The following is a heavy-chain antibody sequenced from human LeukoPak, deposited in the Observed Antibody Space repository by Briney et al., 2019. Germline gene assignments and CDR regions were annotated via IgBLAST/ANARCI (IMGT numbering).Heavy chain of an antibody. CDR1: GDSISSYY. D-gene: IGHD6-6*01. J-gene: IGHJ4*02. CDR2: IYTSGGT. CDR3: ARVTLLSTSPDRYYLDY. Sequence: PSETLSLTCTVSGDSISSYYWSWIRQPPGKGLEWIGYIYTSGGTNYIPSLKGRVTISIDTSKNQFSLKLSSVPAANAAVYYCARVTLLSTSPDRYYLDYWGQGTLVAVSS. V-gene: IGHV4-4*09.